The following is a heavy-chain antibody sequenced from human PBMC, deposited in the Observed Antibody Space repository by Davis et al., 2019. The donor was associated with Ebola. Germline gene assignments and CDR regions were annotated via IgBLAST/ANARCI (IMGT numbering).Heavy chain of an antibody. D-gene: IGHD1-26*01. V-gene: IGHV1-69*04. J-gene: IGHJ5*02. CDR3: ARVGVGAGP. CDR2: IIPILGIA. Sequence: SVKVSCKASGYTFTSYDINWVRQAPGQGLEWMGRIIPILGIANYAQEFQGRVTITADKSTSTAYMELSSLRSEDAAVYYCARVGVGAGPWGQGTLVTVSS. CDR1: GYTFTSYD.